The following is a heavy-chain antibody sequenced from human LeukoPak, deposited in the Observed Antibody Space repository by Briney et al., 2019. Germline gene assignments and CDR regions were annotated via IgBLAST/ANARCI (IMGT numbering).Heavy chain of an antibody. D-gene: IGHD6-19*01. J-gene: IGHJ4*02. CDR2: IYYSGST. V-gene: IGHV4-59*01. CDR3: ARGSSGWPFDY. CDR1: GGSISSYY. Sequence: SETLSLTCTVSGGSISSYYWSWIRRPRGKGLEWIGYIYYSGSTNYNPSLKSRVTISVDTSKNQFSLKLSSVTAADTAVYYCARGSSGWPFDYWGQGTLVTVSS.